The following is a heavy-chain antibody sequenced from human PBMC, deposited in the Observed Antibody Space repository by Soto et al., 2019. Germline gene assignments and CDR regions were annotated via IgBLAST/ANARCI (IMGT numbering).Heavy chain of an antibody. CDR1: GYSFTSYW. D-gene: IGHD3-10*02. CDR3: ARLKRLFGDGFGDAFDI. CDR2: IYPGDSDT. J-gene: IGHJ3*02. V-gene: IGHV5-51*01. Sequence: GESLKISCKGSGYSFTSYWIGWVRQMPGKGLEWMGIIYPGDSDTRYSPSFQGQVTISADKSISTAYLQWSSLKASDTAMYYCARLKRLFGDGFGDAFDIWGQGTMVTVSS.